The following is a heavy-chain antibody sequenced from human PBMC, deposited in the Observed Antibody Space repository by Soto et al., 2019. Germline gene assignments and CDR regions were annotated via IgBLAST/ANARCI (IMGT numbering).Heavy chain of an antibody. Sequence: PSETLSLTCTVSGHSMSNTDYFWGWIRQTPWSDLQWIGSLFYTGHTYYNPSLLSRVTISVDTSKNQFSLKLSSVTAADTAVYYCARHDWAKPFDYWGQGTLVTVSS. CDR1: GHSMSNTDYF. CDR3: ARHDWAKPFDY. J-gene: IGHJ4*02. V-gene: IGHV4-39*01. CDR2: LFYTGHT. D-gene: IGHD3-9*01.